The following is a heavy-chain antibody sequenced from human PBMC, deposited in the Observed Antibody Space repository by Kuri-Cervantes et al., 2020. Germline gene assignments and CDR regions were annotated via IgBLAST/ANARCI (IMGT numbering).Heavy chain of an antibody. V-gene: IGHV3-30-3*01. CDR1: GFTFSSYA. CDR3: AKDLTFDL. J-gene: IGHJ4*02. Sequence: GESLKISCAASGFTFSSYAMHWVRQAPGKGLEWVAVISYDGSNKYYADSVKGRFTISRDNSRSTLTLQMNSLRAEDTAIYFCAKDLTFDLWGQGTLVTVSS. CDR2: ISYDGSNK.